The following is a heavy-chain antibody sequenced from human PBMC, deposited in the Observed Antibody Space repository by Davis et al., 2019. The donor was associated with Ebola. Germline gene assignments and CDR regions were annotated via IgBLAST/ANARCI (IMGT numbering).Heavy chain of an antibody. CDR2: IIPIFGTA. Sequence: SVKVSCKASGGTFSSYAISWVRQAPGQGLEWMGGIIPIFGTANYAQKFQGRVTITADESTSTAYMELSSLRSEDTAVYYCAAEVTVGATTDYWGQGTLVTVSS. J-gene: IGHJ4*02. CDR1: GGTFSSYA. V-gene: IGHV1-69*13. CDR3: AAEVTVGATTDY. D-gene: IGHD1-26*01.